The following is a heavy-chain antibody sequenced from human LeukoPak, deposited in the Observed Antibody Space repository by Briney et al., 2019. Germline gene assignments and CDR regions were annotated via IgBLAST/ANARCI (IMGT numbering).Heavy chain of an antibody. V-gene: IGHV3-66*02. CDR1: GFTVSSNY. Sequence: GGSLRLSCAAFGFTVSSNYMNWVRQAPGKGLEWVAVIYSDGSTYYTDSVKGRFTISRDNSKNTLHLQMNSLRAEDTAVYYCVRDWNGDYCFEYWGQGTLVTVSS. D-gene: IGHD4-17*01. CDR2: IYSDGST. J-gene: IGHJ4*02. CDR3: VRDWNGDYCFEY.